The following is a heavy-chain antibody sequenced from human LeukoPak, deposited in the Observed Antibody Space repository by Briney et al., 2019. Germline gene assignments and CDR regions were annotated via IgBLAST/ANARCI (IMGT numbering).Heavy chain of an antibody. CDR3: ARLAYCSNDVCYSNYYYSLDV. J-gene: IGHJ6*03. CDR1: GYTFSSYW. V-gene: IGHV5-51*01. D-gene: IGHD2-8*01. CDR2: IYPDDSDT. Sequence: GESLKISCKGSGYTFSSYWIGWVRQMPGKGLEWMGIIYPDDSDTRYSPSFQGQVTISADKSISTAYLQWSSLKASDTAMYYCARLAYCSNDVCYSNYYYSLDVWGKGTTVTVSS.